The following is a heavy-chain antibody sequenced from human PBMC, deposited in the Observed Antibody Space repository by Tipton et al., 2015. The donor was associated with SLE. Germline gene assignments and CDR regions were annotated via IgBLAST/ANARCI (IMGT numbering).Heavy chain of an antibody. J-gene: IGHJ4*02. CDR1: GGTFSSYA. CDR2: IIPILGIA. D-gene: IGHD6-19*01. V-gene: IGHV1-69*09. CDR3: ARGSQDKAVAGDY. Sequence: QVQLVQSGAEVKKPGSSVKVSCKASGGTFSSYAISWVRQAPGQGLEWMGGIIPILGIANYAQKFQGRVTMTRNTSISTAYMELSSLRSEDTAVYYCARGSQDKAVAGDYWGQGTLVTVSS.